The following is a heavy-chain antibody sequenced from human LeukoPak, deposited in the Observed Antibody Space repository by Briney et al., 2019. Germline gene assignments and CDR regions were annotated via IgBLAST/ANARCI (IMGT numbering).Heavy chain of an antibody. CDR1: GGSISSYY. J-gene: IGHJ4*02. CDR2: IYYSGST. CDR3: AREAAAAGHFDY. V-gene: IGHV4-59*01. Sequence: SETLSLTCTVSGGSISSYYWSWIRQPPGKGLEWIGYIYYSGSTNYNPSLKSRVTISVDTSKNQFSLKLSSVTAADTAVYYCAREAAAAGHFDYWGQGTLVTVSS. D-gene: IGHD6-13*01.